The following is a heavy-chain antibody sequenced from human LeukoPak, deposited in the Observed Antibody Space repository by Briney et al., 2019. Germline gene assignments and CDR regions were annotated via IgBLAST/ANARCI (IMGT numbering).Heavy chain of an antibody. Sequence: ASVKVSCXASGYTFTSYGISWVRQAPGQGLEWMGWISAYNGNTNYAQKLQGRVTMTTDTSTSTAHMELRSLRSDDTAVYYCARPYYDSSAPPYDYWGQGTLVTVSS. D-gene: IGHD3-22*01. CDR2: ISAYNGNT. J-gene: IGHJ4*02. CDR3: ARPYYDSSAPPYDY. CDR1: GYTFTSYG. V-gene: IGHV1-18*01.